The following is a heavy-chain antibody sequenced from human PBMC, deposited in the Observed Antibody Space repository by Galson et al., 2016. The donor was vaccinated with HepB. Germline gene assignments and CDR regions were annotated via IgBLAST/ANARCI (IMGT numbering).Heavy chain of an antibody. D-gene: IGHD4-17*01. Sequence: SLRLSCAASGFTFSTYAMTWVRQAPGKGLEWVSSVTGSGSGTYYADSVKGRLTISRENSKNTLYLQMNSLRAEDTAVYYCARDPNGDYFGAFDFWGQGTMVTVSS. CDR1: GFTFSTYA. CDR2: VTGSGSGT. V-gene: IGHV3-23*01. CDR3: ARDPNGDYFGAFDF. J-gene: IGHJ3*01.